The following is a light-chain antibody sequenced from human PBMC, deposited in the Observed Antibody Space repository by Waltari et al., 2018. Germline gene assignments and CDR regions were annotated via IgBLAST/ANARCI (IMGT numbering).Light chain of an antibody. V-gene: IGKV4-1*01. CDR2: WAS. CDR3: QQYYSSPIT. Sequence: DIVMTQSPDSLSVSLGERATINCKSSQSVLYSSNNKNYFAWYQQKPRQPPKLLIYWASTRQSGVPDRLSGSGSGTDFTLTISNLQAEDVAVYYCQQYYSSPITFGQGTRLELK. CDR1: QSVLYSSNNKNY. J-gene: IGKJ5*01.